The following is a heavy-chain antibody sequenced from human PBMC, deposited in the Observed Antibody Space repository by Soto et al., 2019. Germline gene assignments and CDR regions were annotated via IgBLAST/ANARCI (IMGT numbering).Heavy chain of an antibody. CDR1: GFTFSSYG. V-gene: IGHV3-30-3*01. CDR3: ARDRYSSGWMGYDSSYGVDV. J-gene: IGHJ6*02. Sequence: PGGSLRLSCAASGFTFSSYGVHWVRQAPGKGLEWVAVISYDGSNKHYADSVKGRFTISRDNSKTTLYLQMNSLRAEDTAVYYCARDRYSSGWMGYDSSYGVDVSGQGPTLTVSS. CDR2: ISYDGSNK. D-gene: IGHD6-19*01.